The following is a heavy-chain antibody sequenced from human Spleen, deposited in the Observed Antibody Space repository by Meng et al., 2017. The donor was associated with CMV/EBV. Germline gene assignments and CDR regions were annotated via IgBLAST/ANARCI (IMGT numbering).Heavy chain of an antibody. D-gene: IGHD3-22*01. CDR3: AGGPYYYDCSGYSY. CDR1: GFTFSSYS. J-gene: IGHJ4*02. Sequence: GESLKISCAASGFTFSSYSMNWVRQAPGKGLEWVSSISSSSSYIYYADSVKGRFTISRDNAKNSLYLQMNSLRAEDTAVYYCAGGPYYYDCSGYSYWGQGTLVTVSS. V-gene: IGHV3-21*01. CDR2: ISSSSSYI.